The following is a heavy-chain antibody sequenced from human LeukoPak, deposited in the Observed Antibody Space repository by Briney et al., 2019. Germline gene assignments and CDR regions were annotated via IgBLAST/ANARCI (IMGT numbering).Heavy chain of an antibody. V-gene: IGHV3-53*01. CDR1: GLTVRSNY. D-gene: IGHD1-1*01. Sequence: PGGSLRLSCAASGLTVRSNYMTWVRQAPGKGLEWVSVIYRGGSTYYAASVKRRFTISRDDSKNTLYLQVNSLRAEDTAVYYCARADGYNSNYWYFDLWGRGTLVTVSS. J-gene: IGHJ2*01. CDR2: IYRGGST. CDR3: ARADGYNSNYWYFDL.